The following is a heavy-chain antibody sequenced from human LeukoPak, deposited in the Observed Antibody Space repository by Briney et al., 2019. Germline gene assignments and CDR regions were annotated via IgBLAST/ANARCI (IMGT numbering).Heavy chain of an antibody. CDR2: LYISGST. CDR3: ARSGSSWYLDNWFDP. D-gene: IGHD6-13*01. CDR1: GASISSYY. J-gene: IGHJ5*02. V-gene: IGHV4-4*07. Sequence: SETLSLTCSVSGASISSYYYNWIRQTAGGGLEWIGRLYISGSTNYNPSLKSRVTISVDTSKNQFSLKLSSVTAADTAVYYCARSGSSWYLDNWFDPWGQGTLVTVSS.